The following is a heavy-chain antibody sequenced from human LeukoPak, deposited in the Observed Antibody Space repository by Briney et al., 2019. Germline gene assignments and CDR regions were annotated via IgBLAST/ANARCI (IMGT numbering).Heavy chain of an antibody. D-gene: IGHD3-3*01. V-gene: IGHV4-34*01. J-gene: IGHJ4*02. Sequence: SETLSLTCAVYGGSFSGYYWSWIRQPPGKGLEWIREINHSGSTNYNPSLKSRVTISVDTSKNQFSLKLSSVTAADTAVYYCARLYDFWSGYYGRYYFDYWGQGTLVTVSS. CDR3: ARLYDFWSGYYGRYYFDY. CDR1: GGSFSGYY. CDR2: INHSGST.